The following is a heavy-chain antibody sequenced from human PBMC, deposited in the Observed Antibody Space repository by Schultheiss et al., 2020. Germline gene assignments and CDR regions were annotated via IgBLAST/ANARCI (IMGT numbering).Heavy chain of an antibody. Sequence: GSLRLSCAASGFTFSSYGMHWVRQAPGKGLEYVSAISSNGGSTYYADSVKGRFTISRDNAKNSQYLQMNSLRAEDTAVYYCARGVPAAAVAFDYWGQGILVTVSS. V-gene: IGHV3-64*04. CDR3: ARGVPAAAVAFDY. J-gene: IGHJ4*02. D-gene: IGHD2-2*01. CDR2: ISSNGGST. CDR1: GFTFSSYG.